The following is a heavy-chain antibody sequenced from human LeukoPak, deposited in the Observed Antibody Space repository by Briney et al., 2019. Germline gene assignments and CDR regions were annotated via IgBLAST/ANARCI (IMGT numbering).Heavy chain of an antibody. CDR1: GGSISSGSYY. D-gene: IGHD1-14*01. V-gene: IGHV4-61*02. CDR2: IYTSGST. Sequence: PSETLSLTCTVSGGSISSGSYYWSWIRQPAGKGLEWIGRIYTSGSTNYNPSLKSRVTISVDTSKNQFSLKLSSVTAADTAVYYCARKRTGSDYFDYWGQGTLVTVSS. CDR3: ARKRTGSDYFDY. J-gene: IGHJ4*02.